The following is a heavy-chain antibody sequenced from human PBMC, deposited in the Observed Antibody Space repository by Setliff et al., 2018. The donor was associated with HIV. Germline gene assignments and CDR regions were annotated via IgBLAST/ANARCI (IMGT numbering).Heavy chain of an antibody. J-gene: IGHJ4*02. CDR2: IWYDGTDK. CDR1: GFTFSNFW. D-gene: IGHD3-22*01. Sequence: PGGSLRLSCATSGFTFSNFWMTWVRQAPGKGLEWVGLIWYDGTDKYYPDSVKGRFTISRDNAKNSLYLQMNSLRAEDTAVYYCARDKLYYDSSAYYGPVDYWGQGTLVTVSS. V-gene: IGHV3-33*08. CDR3: ARDKLYYDSSAYYGPVDY.